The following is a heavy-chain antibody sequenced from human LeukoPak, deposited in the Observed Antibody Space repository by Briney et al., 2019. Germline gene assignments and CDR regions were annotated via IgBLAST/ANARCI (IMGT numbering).Heavy chain of an antibody. V-gene: IGHV3-7*01. D-gene: IGHD6-13*01. CDR2: IKQDGSEK. Sequence: GGSLRLSCAASGFTFSSYWMSWVRQAPGKGLEWVANIKQDGSEKYYVDSVKGRFTISRDNAKNSLYLQMNSLRAEDTAVYYCARDFMAAAPYGMDVWGQGTTVTVSS. J-gene: IGHJ6*02. CDR3: ARDFMAAAPYGMDV. CDR1: GFTFSSYW.